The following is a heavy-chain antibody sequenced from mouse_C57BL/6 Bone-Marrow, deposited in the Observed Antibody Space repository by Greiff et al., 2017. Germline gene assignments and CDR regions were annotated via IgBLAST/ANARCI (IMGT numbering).Heavy chain of an antibody. Sequence: QVQLQQSGPELVKPGASVKISCKASGYAFSSSWMNWVKQRPGKGLEWIGRIYPGDGDTNYNGKFKGKATLTADKSSSTAYMQLSSLTSEDSAVYFCARGATTVVDLYWYFDVWGTGTTVTVSS. CDR3: ARGATTVVDLYWYFDV. CDR1: GYAFSSSW. J-gene: IGHJ1*03. CDR2: IYPGDGDT. V-gene: IGHV1-82*01. D-gene: IGHD1-1*01.